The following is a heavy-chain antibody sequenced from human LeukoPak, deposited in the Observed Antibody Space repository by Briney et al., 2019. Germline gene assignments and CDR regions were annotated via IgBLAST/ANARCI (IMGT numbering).Heavy chain of an antibody. CDR3: ARSSSYSPYYFDS. J-gene: IGHJ4*02. CDR1: GYSSTKNW. V-gene: IGHV5-51*01. CDR2: IYPPDSDT. D-gene: IGHD3-22*01. Sequence: GESLKISCKGSGYSSTKNWIGWVRQMPGKGLEWMGIIYPPDSDTRYGRSFQGQVTISVDESITTAYLQWSSLKASDTAMYYCARSSSYSPYYFDSWGQGTLVTVFS.